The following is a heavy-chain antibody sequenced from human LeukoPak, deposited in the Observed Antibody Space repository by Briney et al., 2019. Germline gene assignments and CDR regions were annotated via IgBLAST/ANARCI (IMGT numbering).Heavy chain of an antibody. CDR1: GFTVSSNY. V-gene: IGHV3-66*02. D-gene: IGHD3-3*01. Sequence: GGSLRLSCAASGFTVSSNYMSWVRQAPGKGLEWVSVIYSGGSTYYADSVKGRFTISRDNSKNTLYPQMNSLRAEDTAVYYCAREWSGYFDYWGQGTLVTVSS. CDR2: IYSGGST. J-gene: IGHJ4*02. CDR3: AREWSGYFDY.